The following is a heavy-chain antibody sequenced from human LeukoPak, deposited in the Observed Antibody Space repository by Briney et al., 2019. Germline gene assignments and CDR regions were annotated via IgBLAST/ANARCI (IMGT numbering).Heavy chain of an antibody. V-gene: IGHV4-30-2*01. Sequence: SETLSLTCTVSGGSISSGGYYWSWIRQPPGKGLEWIGYIYHSGSTYYNPSLKSRVTISVDRSKNQFSLKLSSVTAADTAVYYCARALYPDSLDYWGQGTLVTVSS. CDR3: ARALYPDSLDY. CDR2: IYHSGST. J-gene: IGHJ4*02. D-gene: IGHD1-14*01. CDR1: GGSISSGGYY.